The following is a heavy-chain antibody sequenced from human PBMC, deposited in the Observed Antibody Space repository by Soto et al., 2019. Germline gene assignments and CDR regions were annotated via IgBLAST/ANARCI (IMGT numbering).Heavy chain of an antibody. D-gene: IGHD3-9*01. CDR3: ARVDGGRYDILTGSYYYYYMVV. CDR2: IYYSGST. CDR1: GGSISSYY. J-gene: IGHJ6*03. V-gene: IGHV4-59*01. Sequence: SETLSLTCTVSGGSISSYYWSWIRQPPGKGLEWIGYIYYSGSTNYNPSLKSRVTISVDTSKNQFSLKLSSVTAADTAVYYCARVDGGRYDILTGSYYYYYMVVWGKGTTVTVSS.